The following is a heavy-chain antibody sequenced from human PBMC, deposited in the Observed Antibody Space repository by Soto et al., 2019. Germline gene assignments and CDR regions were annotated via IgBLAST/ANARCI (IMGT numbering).Heavy chain of an antibody. D-gene: IGHD3-22*01. V-gene: IGHV4-31*03. CDR3: ARDREHRSSGLGYFDY. Sequence: QVQLQESGPGLVKPSQTLSLTCTVSGGSISSGGYYWSWIRQHPGKGLEWIGYIYYSGSTYYNPSLKSRVTISVDTSKNQFSLKPSSVTAADTAVYYCARDREHRSSGLGYFDYWGQGTLVTVSS. CDR2: IYYSGST. J-gene: IGHJ4*02. CDR1: GGSISSGGYY.